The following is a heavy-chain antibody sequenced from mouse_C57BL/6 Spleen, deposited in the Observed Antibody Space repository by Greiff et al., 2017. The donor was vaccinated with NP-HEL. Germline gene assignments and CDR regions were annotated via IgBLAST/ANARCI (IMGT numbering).Heavy chain of an antibody. D-gene: IGHD1-1*01. CDR3: ANLYGSSPFDY. CDR1: GYSITSGYY. CDR2: ISYDGSN. Sequence: EVHLVESGPGLVKPSQSLSLTCSVTGYSITSGYYWNWIRQFPGNKLEWMGYISYDGSNNYNPSLKNRISITRDTSKNQFFLKLNSVTTEDTATYYCANLYGSSPFDYWGQGTTLTVSS. V-gene: IGHV3-6*01. J-gene: IGHJ2*01.